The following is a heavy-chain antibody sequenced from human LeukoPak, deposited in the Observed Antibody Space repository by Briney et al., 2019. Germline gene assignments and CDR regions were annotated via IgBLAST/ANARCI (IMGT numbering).Heavy chain of an antibody. J-gene: IGHJ4*02. CDR2: LSAIGGGS. Sequence: GSLRLSCVAAGTTSKNYALNWVRQAPGKGLEWVSGLSAIGGGSFHADSVKGRFTTSRDNAKNTLYLQMNSLRAEDTAMYYCARDERGNWNDTPRYWGQGTLVTVSS. V-gene: IGHV3-23*01. CDR1: GTTSKNYA. CDR3: ARDERGNWNDTPRY. D-gene: IGHD1-1*01.